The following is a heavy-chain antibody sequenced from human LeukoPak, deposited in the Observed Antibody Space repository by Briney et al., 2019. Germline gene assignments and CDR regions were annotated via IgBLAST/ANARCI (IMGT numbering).Heavy chain of an antibody. D-gene: IGHD3-10*01. CDR3: ARASGSGSLALGY. V-gene: IGHV4-30-4*01. CDR1: GGSISSGDYY. J-gene: IGHJ4*02. CDR2: ISYSGST. Sequence: SQTLSLTCTVSGGSISSGDYYWSWVRQPPGKGLEWIGYISYSGSTHYNPSLKSRLTISLDTSKNQFSLELSSVTAADTAVYSCARASGSGSLALGYWGQGTLVTVSS.